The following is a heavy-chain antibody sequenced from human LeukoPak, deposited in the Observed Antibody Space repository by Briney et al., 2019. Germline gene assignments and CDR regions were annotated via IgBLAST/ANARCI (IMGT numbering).Heavy chain of an antibody. Sequence: GESLKISCKGSGYTFTTYWIAWVRQMPGKGLEWMGIIYPGDSDTRYSPSFQGQVTVSADKSISTAYLQWSSLKASDTAMYYCARCSTWYMNVFDIWGQGTMVTVSS. CDR1: GYTFTTYW. D-gene: IGHD6-13*01. J-gene: IGHJ3*02. CDR3: ARCSTWYMNVFDI. V-gene: IGHV5-51*01. CDR2: IYPGDSDT.